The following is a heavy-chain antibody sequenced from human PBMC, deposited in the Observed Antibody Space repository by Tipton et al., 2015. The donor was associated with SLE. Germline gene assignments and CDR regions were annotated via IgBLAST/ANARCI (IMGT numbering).Heavy chain of an antibody. D-gene: IGHD3-10*01. J-gene: IGHJ6*03. Sequence: TLSLTCTVSGGSISGYYWTWLRQPPGKGLEWIGYVYYSGTTNYNPSLKSRVTMSVDTSKNQFSLSLSSVTAADTAVYYCARGMRDGYYYYYYMDVWGKGTTVTVSS. CDR1: GGSISGYY. V-gene: IGHV4-59*01. CDR2: VYYSGTT. CDR3: ARGMRDGYYYYYYMDV.